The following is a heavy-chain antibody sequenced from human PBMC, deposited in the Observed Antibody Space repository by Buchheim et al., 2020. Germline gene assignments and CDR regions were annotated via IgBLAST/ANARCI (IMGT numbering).Heavy chain of an antibody. CDR3: ARVGLNPYRSSSWADAFDI. Sequence: EVQLVESGGGLVKPGGSLRLSCAASGFTFSSYSMNWVRQAPGKGLEWVSSISSSSSYIYYADSVKGRFTISRDNAKKSLYLQMNSLRAEDTAVYYCARVGLNPYRSSSWADAFDIWGQGT. CDR1: GFTFSSYS. CDR2: ISSSSSYI. D-gene: IGHD6-13*01. J-gene: IGHJ3*02. V-gene: IGHV3-21*01.